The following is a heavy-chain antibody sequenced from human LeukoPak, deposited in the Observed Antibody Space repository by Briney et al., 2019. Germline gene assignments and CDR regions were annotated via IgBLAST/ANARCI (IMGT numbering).Heavy chain of an antibody. Sequence: RSGGSLILSCAASGFTFSYYTMTWVRQAPGKGLEWVSDISGDGDRTYYVHSVKGRFTTSRDTSKNTLYLQMNSLRVEDTAIYFCARVERSSRVHYFDYWGQGALVTVSS. CDR3: ARVERSSRVHYFDY. J-gene: IGHJ4*02. CDR2: ISGDGDRT. V-gene: IGHV3-23*01. CDR1: GFTFSYYT. D-gene: IGHD3-10*01.